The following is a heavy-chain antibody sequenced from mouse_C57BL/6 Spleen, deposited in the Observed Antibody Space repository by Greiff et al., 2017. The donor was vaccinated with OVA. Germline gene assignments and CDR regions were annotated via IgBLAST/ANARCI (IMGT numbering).Heavy chain of an antibody. Sequence: EVQLQQSGPELVKPGASVKISCKASGYTFTDYYMNWVKQSHGKSLEGIGDINPNNGGTSYNQKFKGKATLTVDKSSSTAYMELRSLTSEDSAVYYCAREDDGYWEDWGQGTTLTVSS. V-gene: IGHV1-26*01. D-gene: IGHD2-3*01. J-gene: IGHJ2*01. CDR3: AREDDGYWED. CDR2: INPNNGGT. CDR1: GYTFTDYY.